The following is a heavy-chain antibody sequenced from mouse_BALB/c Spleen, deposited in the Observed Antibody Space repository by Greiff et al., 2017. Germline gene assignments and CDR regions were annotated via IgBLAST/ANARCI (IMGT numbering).Heavy chain of an antibody. Sequence: EVKLQESGPGLVKPSQSLSLTCTVTGYSITSDYAWNWIRQFPGNKLEWMGYISYSGSTSYNPSLKSRISITRDTSKNQFFLQLNSVTTEDTATYYCARSGGLLRSSWFAYWGQGTLVTVSA. CDR1: GYSITSDYA. J-gene: IGHJ3*01. CDR3: ARSGGLLRSSWFAY. D-gene: IGHD1-1*01. V-gene: IGHV3-2*02. CDR2: ISYSGST.